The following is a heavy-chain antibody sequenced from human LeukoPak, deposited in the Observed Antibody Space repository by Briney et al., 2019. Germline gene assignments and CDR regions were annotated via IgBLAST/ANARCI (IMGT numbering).Heavy chain of an antibody. V-gene: IGHV4-34*01. CDR3: ARGGNYEPHVIDY. CDR1: GGSFSGYY. CDR2: INHSGST. D-gene: IGHD4-11*01. Sequence: SETLSLTCAVYGGSFSGYYWSWIRQPPGKGLEWIGEINHSGSTNYNPSLKSRATISVDTSKNQFSLKLSSVTAADTAVYYCARGGNYEPHVIDYWGQGTLVTVSS. J-gene: IGHJ4*02.